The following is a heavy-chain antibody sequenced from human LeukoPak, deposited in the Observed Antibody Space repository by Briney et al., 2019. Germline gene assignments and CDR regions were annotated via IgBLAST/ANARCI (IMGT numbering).Heavy chain of an antibody. CDR3: AREGGIRSGTYYYYYYMDV. J-gene: IGHJ6*03. V-gene: IGHV1-2*02. Sequence: ASVKVSCKASGYTFTGYYMHWVRQAPGQGLEWMGWINPNSGGTNYAQKFQGRVTMTRDTSVSTAYMELCRLRSDDTAVYYCAREGGIRSGTYYYYYYMDVWGKGTTVTVSS. CDR1: GYTFTGYY. CDR2: INPNSGGT. D-gene: IGHD3-16*01.